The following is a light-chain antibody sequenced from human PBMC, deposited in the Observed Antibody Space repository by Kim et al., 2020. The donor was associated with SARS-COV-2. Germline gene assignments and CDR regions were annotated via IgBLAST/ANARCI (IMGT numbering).Light chain of an antibody. Sequence: LAWQQHKPGQAHRLLMYRASDRAAVSPDRFSGSGSGPDFTLTIRRLQVDDVAVYYCQQGSSSLRTFGQGTKLEI. J-gene: IGKJ2*01. V-gene: IGKV3-20*01. CDR3: QQGSSSLRT. CDR2: RAS.